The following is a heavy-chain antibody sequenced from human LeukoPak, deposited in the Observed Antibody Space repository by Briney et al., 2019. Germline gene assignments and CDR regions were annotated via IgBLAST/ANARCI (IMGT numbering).Heavy chain of an antibody. D-gene: IGHD1-26*01. V-gene: IGHV4-34*01. Sequence: SETLSLTCAVYGGSFSGYFWSYIRQPPGKGLEWLGEISHSGSTNYSPSLKSRVTISEDTSKNQFSLKLSSVTAADTAVYYCARALHGGSYFLDYWGQGTLVTVSS. CDR2: ISHSGST. CDR1: GGSFSGYF. J-gene: IGHJ4*02. CDR3: ARALHGGSYFLDY.